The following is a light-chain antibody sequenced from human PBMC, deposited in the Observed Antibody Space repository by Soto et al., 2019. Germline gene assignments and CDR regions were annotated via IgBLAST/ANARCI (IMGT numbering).Light chain of an antibody. CDR1: QDIRTD. CDR2: SAS. J-gene: IGKJ1*01. CDR3: LQDFNYPWT. V-gene: IGKV1-6*01. Sequence: IQMTQSPSSLSASVGDRVTITCRASQDIRTDLGWYQQKPGKAPKLLIYSASSLQSGVPSRFTGTASGTDFTLTITSLQPEDFATYYCLQDFNYPWTFGLGTKVEIK.